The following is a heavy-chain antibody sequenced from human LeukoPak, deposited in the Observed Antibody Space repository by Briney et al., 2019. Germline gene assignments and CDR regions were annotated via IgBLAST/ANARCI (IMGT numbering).Heavy chain of an antibody. CDR1: GYTFTSYA. D-gene: IGHD5-18*01. J-gene: IGHJ4*02. CDR3: ARGELWLKTPSDY. CDR2: INTNTGSP. V-gene: IGHV7-4-1*02. Sequence: ASVTVSCKASGYTFTSYAMNWVRQAPGQGLEWMGVINTNTGSPTYAQGFTGRFVFSLDTSVSTAYLQISSLKAEDTAVYYCARGELWLKTPSDYWGQGTLVTVSS.